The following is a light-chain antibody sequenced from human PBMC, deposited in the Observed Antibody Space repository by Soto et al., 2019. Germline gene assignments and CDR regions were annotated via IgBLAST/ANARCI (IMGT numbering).Light chain of an antibody. J-gene: IGKJ4*01. CDR2: GAS. CDR1: QSVSSN. CDR3: QQYNNWPPELT. V-gene: IGKV3-15*01. Sequence: EIEMTQSPATLSVTPGERATLSCRASQSVSSNLAWYQQKPGQAPRLLIYGASTRATGIPARFSGSGSGTEFTLTISSLQSEDFAVYYCQQYNNWPPELTFGGGTKVEIK.